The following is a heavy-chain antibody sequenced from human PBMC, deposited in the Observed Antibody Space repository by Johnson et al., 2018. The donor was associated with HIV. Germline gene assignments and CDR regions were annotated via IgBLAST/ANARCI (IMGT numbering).Heavy chain of an antibody. D-gene: IGHD3-10*01. J-gene: IGHJ3*02. Sequence: VQLVESGGGVVQPGGSLRLSCAASGFNFSSYGMHWVRQAPGKGLEWVAFIRSDGSNKNYADSVKGLFTISRDNSKKTVYLQMNSLRAEETAVYYCAKVDYYYGSGSPGVFDSWGQGTMVTVSS. CDR1: GFNFSSYG. V-gene: IGHV3-30*02. CDR3: AKVDYYYGSGSPGVFDS. CDR2: IRSDGSNK.